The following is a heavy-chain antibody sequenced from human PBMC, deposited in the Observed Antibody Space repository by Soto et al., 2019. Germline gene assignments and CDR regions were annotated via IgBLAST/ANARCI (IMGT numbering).Heavy chain of an antibody. CDR3: ARRGYTDSSGGDY. CDR2: MNPNSGNT. Sequence: QVQLVQSGAEVKKPGASVKVSCKASGYTFTSYDINWVRQATGQGLEWMGWMNPNSGNTGYAQKFQGRVXXTXNXXISTAYMERSSLRSEDTAVYYCARRGYTDSSGGDYWGQGTLVTVSS. CDR1: GYTFTSYD. V-gene: IGHV1-8*01. D-gene: IGHD3-22*01. J-gene: IGHJ4*02.